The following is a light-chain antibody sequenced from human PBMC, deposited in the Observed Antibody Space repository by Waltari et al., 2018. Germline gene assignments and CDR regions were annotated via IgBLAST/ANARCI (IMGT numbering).Light chain of an antibody. CDR2: DVS. CDR3: SSYTSSNTVV. J-gene: IGLJ2*01. V-gene: IGLV2-14*03. Sequence: QSALTQPASVSGSPGQSITIPCSGTSSDVGGYNSVPWYQQYPGKAPKLMFYDVSHRPSGVSDRFSGSKSGSTASLTISGLQAEDEADYYCSSYTSSNTVVFGGGTKLTVL. CDR1: SSDVGGYNS.